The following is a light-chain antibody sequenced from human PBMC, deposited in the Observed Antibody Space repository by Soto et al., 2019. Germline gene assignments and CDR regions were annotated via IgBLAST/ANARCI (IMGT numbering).Light chain of an antibody. CDR3: QQRSIWPWT. CDR2: DAS. CDR1: QTVTSNY. Sequence: EVVLTQSPGTLSLSPGERATLSCRASQTVTSNYLAWYQQKPGQAPRLLIYDASKRATGIPARFSGSGSGTDFTLTISSLEPEDFAVYYCQQRSIWPWTFGQGTKVDIK. J-gene: IGKJ1*01. V-gene: IGKV3D-20*02.